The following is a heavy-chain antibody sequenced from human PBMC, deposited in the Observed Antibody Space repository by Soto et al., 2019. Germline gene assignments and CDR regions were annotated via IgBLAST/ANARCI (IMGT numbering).Heavy chain of an antibody. CDR3: ARDGYNRGGFDY. D-gene: IGHD3-10*01. CDR1: GFTFSSYN. Sequence: QVQLVESGGGVVPPGGSLRVSCVASGFTFSSYNMHWVRQAPGEGLEWVAVISFDGANTFYADSVKGRFTISRDISRDTLYLQMSSLRDEDTAFYYCARDGYNRGGFDYWGQGTLVTVSS. J-gene: IGHJ4*02. V-gene: IGHV3-30-3*01. CDR2: ISFDGANT.